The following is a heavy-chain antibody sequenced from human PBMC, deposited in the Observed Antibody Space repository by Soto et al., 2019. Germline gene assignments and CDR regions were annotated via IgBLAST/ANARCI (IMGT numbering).Heavy chain of an antibody. CDR3: AVYGSGSYYNPGTFDY. Sequence: GGSLRLSCAASGFTFSSYWMSWVRQAPGKGLEWAANIKQDGSEKYYVDSVKGRFTTSRDNAKNSLYLQMNSLRAEDTAVYYCAVYGSGSYYNPGTFDYWGQGTLVTVSS. CDR2: IKQDGSEK. V-gene: IGHV3-7*01. J-gene: IGHJ4*02. D-gene: IGHD3-10*01. CDR1: GFTFSSYW.